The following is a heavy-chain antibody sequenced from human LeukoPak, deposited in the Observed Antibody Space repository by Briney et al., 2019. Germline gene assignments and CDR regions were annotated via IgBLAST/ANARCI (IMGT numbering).Heavy chain of an antibody. CDR1: GFTFSSYG. Sequence: PGGSLRLSCAASGFTFSSYGMHWVRQAPGKGLEWVAFIRYDGSNKYYADSVKGRFTISRDNSKNTLYLQMNSLRAEDTAVYYCQFRPQVGATRGNWVDPWGQGTLVTVSS. J-gene: IGHJ5*02. CDR2: IRYDGSNK. CDR3: QFRPQVGATRGNWVDP. V-gene: IGHV3-30*02. D-gene: IGHD1-26*01.